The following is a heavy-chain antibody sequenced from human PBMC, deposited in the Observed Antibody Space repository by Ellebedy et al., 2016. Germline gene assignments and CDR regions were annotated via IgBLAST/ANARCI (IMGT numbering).Heavy chain of an antibody. V-gene: IGHV4-59*01. Sequence: SETLSLTXTVSGGSMSSYYWSWIRQPSGKGLEWIGYIYYSGITNYNPSLKSRVTISVDTSKNQFSLKLSSVTAADTAVYYCARDQRSTSCYDYWGQGTLVTVSS. CDR2: IYYSGIT. CDR3: ARDQRSTSCYDY. CDR1: GGSMSSYY. J-gene: IGHJ4*02. D-gene: IGHD2-2*01.